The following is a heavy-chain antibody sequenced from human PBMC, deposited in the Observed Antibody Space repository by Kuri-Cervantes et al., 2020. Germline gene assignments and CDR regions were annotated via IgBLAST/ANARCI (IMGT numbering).Heavy chain of an antibody. D-gene: IGHD3-10*01. CDR2: ISSSSSYI. J-gene: IGHJ6*02. CDR1: RFTFSNAW. Sequence: LSLTCAASRFTFSNAWMTWVRQAPGKGLEWVSSISSSSSYIYYADSVKGRFTISRDNAKNSLYLQMNSLRDEDTAVYYCARRRNYYGSGLYQNDHGMDVWGQGTTVTVSS. CDR3: ARRRNYYGSGLYQNDHGMDV. V-gene: IGHV3-21*01.